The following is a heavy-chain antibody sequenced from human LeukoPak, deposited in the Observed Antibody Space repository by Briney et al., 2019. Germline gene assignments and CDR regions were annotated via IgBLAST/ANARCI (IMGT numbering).Heavy chain of an antibody. Sequence: SETLSLTCTVSGGSISSYYWSWIRQPPGKGLEWIGYIYYSGSTNYNPSLKSRVTISVDTSKNQFSLKLSSVTAAGTAVYYCAAALYSSEIDYWGQGTLVTVSS. V-gene: IGHV4-59*01. J-gene: IGHJ4*02. CDR3: AAALYSSEIDY. CDR2: IYYSGST. CDR1: GGSISSYY. D-gene: IGHD6-25*01.